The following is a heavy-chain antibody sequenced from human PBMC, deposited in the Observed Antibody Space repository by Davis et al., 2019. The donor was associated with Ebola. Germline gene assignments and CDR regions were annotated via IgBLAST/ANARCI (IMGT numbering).Heavy chain of an antibody. J-gene: IGHJ4*02. CDR3: AKDVGQWLVRSHDY. V-gene: IGHV3-23*01. Sequence: GESLKISCAASGFTFSSYAMSWVRQAPGKGLEWVSAISGSGGSTYYADSVKGRFTISRDNSKNTLYLQMNSLRAEDTAVYYCAKDVGQWLVRSHDYWGQGTLVTVSS. CDR1: GFTFSSYA. CDR2: ISGSGGST. D-gene: IGHD6-19*01.